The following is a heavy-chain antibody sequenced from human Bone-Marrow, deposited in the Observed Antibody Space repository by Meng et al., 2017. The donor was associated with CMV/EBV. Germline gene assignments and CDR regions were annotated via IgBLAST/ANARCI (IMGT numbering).Heavy chain of an antibody. CDR3: TTDQPLSGGRLIAI. CDR1: GVTFSNLW. D-gene: IGHD2-21*01. CDR2: IKSNVDGGTT. V-gene: IGHV3-15*01. J-gene: IGHJ3*02. Sequence: GGSLRLSCGASGVTFSNLWMTWVRQAPGKGPEWVGLIKSNVDGGTTDYAAPVKGRFTISRDDSKNTLYLHMNSLKIEDTAVYYCTTDQPLSGGRLIAIWGQGPMV.